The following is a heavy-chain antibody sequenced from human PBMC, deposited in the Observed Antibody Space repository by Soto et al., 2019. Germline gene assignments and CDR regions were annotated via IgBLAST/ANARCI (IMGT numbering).Heavy chain of an antibody. D-gene: IGHD2-2*01. CDR3: AKVGGYCISTSCYGYYYGMDV. Sequence: QVQLVESGGGVVQPGRSLRLSCAASGFTFSSYGMHWVRQAPGKGLEWVAVISYDGSNKYYADSVKGRFTISRDNSKNTLYLQMNSLRAEDTAVYYCAKVGGYCISTSCYGYYYGMDVWGQGTTVTVSS. CDR2: ISYDGSNK. J-gene: IGHJ6*02. CDR1: GFTFSSYG. V-gene: IGHV3-30*18.